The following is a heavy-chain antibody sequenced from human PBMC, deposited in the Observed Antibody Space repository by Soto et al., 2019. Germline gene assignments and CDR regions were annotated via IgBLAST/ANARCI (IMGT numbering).Heavy chain of an antibody. Sequence: EVQLVESGGGLVQPGGSLRLSCAASGFTFSSYLMSWVRQATGKGLEWVANIRQDGSDKYYVDSVKGRFTISRDNSKNSLYLQINSLRAEDTAIYYCASPQQWLGQRGDFDYWGQGTLVTVSS. CDR3: ASPQQWLGQRGDFDY. CDR2: IRQDGSDK. V-gene: IGHV3-7*05. D-gene: IGHD6-19*01. CDR1: GFTFSSYL. J-gene: IGHJ4*02.